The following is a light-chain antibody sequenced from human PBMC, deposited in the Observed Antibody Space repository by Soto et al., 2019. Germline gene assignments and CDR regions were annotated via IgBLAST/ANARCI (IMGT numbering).Light chain of an antibody. CDR3: QQYNYWPPKIT. CDR2: DAS. CDR1: QIVRNY. Sequence: EIVLTQSPATLSSSPGERATLSCRASQIVRNYLAWYQQKPGQAPRLLIYDASTRASGIPVRFSGTGYGTDFTLTIIRLEPEDFAVYYCQQYNYWPPKITFGQGTRLEIK. V-gene: IGKV3-11*01. J-gene: IGKJ5*01.